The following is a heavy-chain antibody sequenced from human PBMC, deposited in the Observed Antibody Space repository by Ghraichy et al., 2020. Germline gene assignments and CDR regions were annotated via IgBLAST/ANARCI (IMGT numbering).Heavy chain of an antibody. Sequence: ASVKVSCKASGYTFTSYDINWVRQATGQGLEWMGWMNPNSGNTGYAQKFQGRVTMTRNTSISTAYMELSSLRSEDTAVYYCARAYYYGSGADWEYGMDVWGQGTTVTVSS. V-gene: IGHV1-8*01. D-gene: IGHD3-10*01. CDR1: GYTFTSYD. J-gene: IGHJ6*02. CDR2: MNPNSGNT. CDR3: ARAYYYGSGADWEYGMDV.